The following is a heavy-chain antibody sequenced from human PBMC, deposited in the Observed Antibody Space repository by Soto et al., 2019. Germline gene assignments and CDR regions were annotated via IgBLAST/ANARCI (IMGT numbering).Heavy chain of an antibody. V-gene: IGHV3-23*01. CDR2: ISGSGGST. CDR3: AKFSRFPSDILTGPDY. J-gene: IGHJ4*02. D-gene: IGHD3-9*01. Sequence: PGGSLRLSCAASGFTSSSYAMSWVRQAPGKGLEWVSAISGSGGSTYYADSVKGRFTISRDNSKNTLYLQMNSLRAEDTAVYYCAKFSRFPSDILTGPDYWGQGTLVTVSS. CDR1: GFTSSSYA.